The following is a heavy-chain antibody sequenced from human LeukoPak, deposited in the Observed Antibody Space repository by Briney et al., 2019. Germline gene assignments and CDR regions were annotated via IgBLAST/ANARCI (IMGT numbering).Heavy chain of an antibody. CDR3: AKRRGLELLYYYYMDV. CDR1: GFTFSSYA. J-gene: IGHJ6*03. CDR2: ISYDGSNK. Sequence: GGSLRLSCAASGFTFSSYAMHWVRQAPGKGLEWVAVISYDGSNKYYADSVKGRFTISRDNSKNTLFLQMNSLRAEDTAVYYCAKRRGLELLYYYYMDVWGKGTTVTVSS. V-gene: IGHV3-30-3*02. D-gene: IGHD1-7*01.